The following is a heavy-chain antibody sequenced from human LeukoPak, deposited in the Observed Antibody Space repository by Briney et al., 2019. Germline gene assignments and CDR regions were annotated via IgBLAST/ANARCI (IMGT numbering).Heavy chain of an antibody. J-gene: IGHJ4*02. CDR3: ARHYGP. D-gene: IGHD3-10*01. CDR1: GFTFSNYG. CDR2: IYYSGST. Sequence: GSLRLSCAASGFTFSNYGLNWVRQAPGKGLEWIGSIYYSGSTYYNPSLKSRVTISVDTSKNQFSLKLNSVTATDTAVYYCARHYGPWGQGTLVTVSS. V-gene: IGHV4-39*01.